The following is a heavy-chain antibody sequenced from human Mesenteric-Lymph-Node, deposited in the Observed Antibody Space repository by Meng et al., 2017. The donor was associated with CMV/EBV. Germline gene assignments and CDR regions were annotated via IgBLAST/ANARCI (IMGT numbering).Heavy chain of an antibody. Sequence: GGSLRLSCTASGFSFSKYWMTWVRQAPGKGLEWVAIISYDGSNKYYADSVKGRFTISRDNSKNTLYLQMNSLRAEDTVLYYCARALTTLTQYYYYYGMDVWGQGTMVTVSS. V-gene: IGHV3-30-3*01. CDR3: ARALTTLTQYYYYYGMDV. D-gene: IGHD4-11*01. CDR2: ISYDGSNK. J-gene: IGHJ6*02. CDR1: GFSFSKYW.